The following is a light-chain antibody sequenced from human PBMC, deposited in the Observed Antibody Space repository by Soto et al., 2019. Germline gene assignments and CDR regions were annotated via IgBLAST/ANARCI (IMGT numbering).Light chain of an antibody. CDR3: QQYNNWT. J-gene: IGKJ1*01. CDR1: QSVSSK. Sequence: EIVMTQSPATLSVSPGERATLSCRASQSVSSKVAWYQQKPGQAPRLLIYDASVRATGIPDRFSGRGSGTEFTLTISSLQSEDFAFYYCQQYNNWTFGQGTKVDTK. V-gene: IGKV3-15*01. CDR2: DAS.